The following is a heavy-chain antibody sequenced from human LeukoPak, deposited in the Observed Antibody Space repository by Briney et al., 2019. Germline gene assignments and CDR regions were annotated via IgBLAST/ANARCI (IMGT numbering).Heavy chain of an antibody. D-gene: IGHD3-22*01. CDR1: GFTFSSYA. CDR3: AKGSYYDSSGSFYFDY. J-gene: IGHJ4*02. V-gene: IGHV3-23*01. CDR2: ISGSGDNT. Sequence: GGSLRLSCAASGFTFSSYAMSWVRQAPGKGLEWVSGISGSGDNTFYADSVKGRFTISRDNSKNTLYVQVNSLGTEDTAAYYCAKGSYYDSSGSFYFDYWGQGTLVTVSS.